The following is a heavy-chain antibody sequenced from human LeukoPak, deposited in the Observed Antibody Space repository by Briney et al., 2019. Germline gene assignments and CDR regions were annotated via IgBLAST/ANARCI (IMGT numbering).Heavy chain of an antibody. CDR3: ARKQTGTMYDV. CDR1: GGSISSSSYY. J-gene: IGHJ4*02. V-gene: IGHV4-39*07. Sequence: SETLSLTCIVPGGSISSSSYYWAWIRQSPGKGLEWIGTFSSGGSAYYNPSLTSRVSISKDTSDNQFSLRLYSVAAADTAVYYCARKQTGTMYDVWGQGTQVTVSS. D-gene: IGHD1-7*01. CDR2: FSSGGSA.